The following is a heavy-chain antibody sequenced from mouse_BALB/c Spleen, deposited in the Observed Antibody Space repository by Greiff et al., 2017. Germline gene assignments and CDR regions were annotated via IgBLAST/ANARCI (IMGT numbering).Heavy chain of an antibody. Sequence: VQLVESGPGLVAPSQSLSITCTVSGFSLTSYGVHWVRQPPGKGLEWLGVIWAGGSTNYNSAPMSRLSISKDNSKSQVFLKMNSLQTDDTATYYCARERWDMVTASMDYWGQGTSVTVSS. V-gene: IGHV2-9*02. CDR1: GFSLTSYG. CDR3: ARERWDMVTASMDY. CDR2: IWAGGST. D-gene: IGHD2-2*01. J-gene: IGHJ4*01.